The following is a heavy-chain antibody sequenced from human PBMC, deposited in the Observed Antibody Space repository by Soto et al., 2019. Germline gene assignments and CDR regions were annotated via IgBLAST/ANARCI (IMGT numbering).Heavy chain of an antibody. V-gene: IGHV3-23*01. CDR1: GFTFSSYA. D-gene: IGHD3-10*01. CDR2: ISGSGGST. J-gene: IGHJ6*03. CDR3: AKDYYGSGSYYTNYYYYMDV. Sequence: PVGSLRLSCAASGFTFSSYAMSWVRQAPGKGLEWVSAISGSGGSTYYADSVKGRFTISRDNSKNTLYLQMNSLRAEDTAVYYCAKDYYGSGSYYTNYYYYMDVWGKGTTVTVSS.